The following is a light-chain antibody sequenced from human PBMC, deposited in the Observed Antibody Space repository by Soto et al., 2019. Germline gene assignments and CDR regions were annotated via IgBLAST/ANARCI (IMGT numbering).Light chain of an antibody. V-gene: IGKV2-28*01. J-gene: IGKJ5*01. CDR2: LGS. Sequence: DIVMTQSPLSLPVTPGEPASISCRSSRAPLHSNGYNYLDWYLQKPGQSPQLLIYLGSNRASGVPDRFSGSGSGTDFTLKISRVEAEDVGVYYCMQALQTPVTFGQGTRWRL. CDR3: MQALQTPVT. CDR1: RAPLHSNGYNY.